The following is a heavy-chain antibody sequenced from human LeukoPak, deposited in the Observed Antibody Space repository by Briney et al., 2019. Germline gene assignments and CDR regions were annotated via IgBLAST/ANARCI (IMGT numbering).Heavy chain of an antibody. CDR1: GGSISSYY. CDR2: IYYSGST. J-gene: IGHJ6*02. Sequence: SETLSLTCTVSGGSISSYYWSWIRQPPGKGLEWIGYIYYSGSTNYNPSLKSRVTISVDTSKNQFSLKLSSVTAADTAVYYCARDRWLLDYYYGMDVWGQGTTVTVSS. CDR3: ARDRWLLDYYYGMDV. V-gene: IGHV4-59*01. D-gene: IGHD5-12*01.